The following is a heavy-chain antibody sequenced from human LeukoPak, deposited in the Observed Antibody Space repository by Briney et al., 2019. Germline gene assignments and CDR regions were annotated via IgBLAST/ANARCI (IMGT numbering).Heavy chain of an antibody. CDR3: ARPRGGSQTGFDP. CDR2: INPNNGDT. D-gene: IGHD1-26*01. CDR1: GYTFTDYH. J-gene: IGHJ5*02. V-gene: IGHV1-2*02. Sequence: ASVKVSCKASGYTFTDYHMHWVRQAPGQGIEWMGWINPNNGDTNYAQKFQGRVTMTRDTSISTAYMELSRLTSDDTAVYYCARPRGGSQTGFDPWGQGTLVTVSS.